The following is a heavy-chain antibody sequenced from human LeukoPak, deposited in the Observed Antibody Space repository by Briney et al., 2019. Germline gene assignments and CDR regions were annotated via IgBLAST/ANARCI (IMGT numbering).Heavy chain of an antibody. CDR1: GGSFSGYY. CDR2: INHSGST. CDR3: ARGSTSSSRWFDP. J-gene: IGHJ5*02. D-gene: IGHD6-13*01. Sequence: SETLSLTCAVYGGSFSGYYWSWIRQPPGKGLGWIGEINHSGSTNYNPSLKSRVTISVDTSKNQFSLKLSSVTAADTAVYYCARGSTSSSRWFDPWGQGTLVTVSS. V-gene: IGHV4-34*01.